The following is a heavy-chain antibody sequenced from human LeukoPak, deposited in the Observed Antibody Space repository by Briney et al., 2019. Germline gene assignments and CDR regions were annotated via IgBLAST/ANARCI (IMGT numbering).Heavy chain of an antibody. J-gene: IGHJ4*02. CDR2: IRITAEGAKYA. D-gene: IGHD3-9*01. CDR1: GFSFTDYP. V-gene: IGHV3-48*02. Sequence: GGSLRLSCATSGFSFTDYPMNWVRQAPGKGLEWISNIRITAEGAKYAYYADSVKGRVTISRDDGKNTLYLHMNSLRDDDTAVYYCATDQRYAFDYWGQGTLVTVSS. CDR3: ATDQRYAFDY.